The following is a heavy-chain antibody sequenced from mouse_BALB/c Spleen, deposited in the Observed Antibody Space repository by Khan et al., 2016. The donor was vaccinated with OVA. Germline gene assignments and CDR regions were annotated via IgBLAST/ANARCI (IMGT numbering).Heavy chain of an antibody. CDR3: ASSTYRYAFAY. CDR1: GDSITSGY. D-gene: IGHD2-14*01. CDR2: MIYTGYT. V-gene: IGHV3-8*02. J-gene: IGHJ3*01. Sequence: EVQLQESGPSLVKPSQTLSLTCSVSGDSITSGYWRWIRKFPGNKLEYMGYMIYTGYTYYNPSLKSRISITRHTSKNQYYLQFNSVTTEDTATYYCASSTYRYAFAYWGQGTLVTVSA.